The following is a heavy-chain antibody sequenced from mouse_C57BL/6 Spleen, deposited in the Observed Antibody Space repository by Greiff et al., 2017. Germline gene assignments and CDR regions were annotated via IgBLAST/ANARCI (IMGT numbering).Heavy chain of an antibody. CDR1: GFSLTSYG. Sequence: VHLVESGPGLVQPSQSLSITCTVSGFSLTSYGVHWVRQSPGKGLEWLGVIWRGGSTDYNDAFISRLSISKDNSKSQVFFKMNSLQADDTAIYYCARNYYGSSYVGYFDVWGTGTTVTVSS. CDR3: ARNYYGSSYVGYFDV. J-gene: IGHJ1*03. V-gene: IGHV2-2*01. CDR2: IWRGGST. D-gene: IGHD1-1*01.